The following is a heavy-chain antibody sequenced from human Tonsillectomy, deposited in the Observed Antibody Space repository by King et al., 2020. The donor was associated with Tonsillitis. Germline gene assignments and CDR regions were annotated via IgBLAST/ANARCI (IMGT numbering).Heavy chain of an antibody. CDR2: ISSSSSYI. V-gene: IGHV3-21*01. Sequence: VQLVESGGGLVKPGGSLRLSCAASGFTFSSYSMNWVRQAPGKGLEWVSSISSSSSYIYYADSVKGRFTISRDNAKNSLYLQMNSLRAEDTAVYYCARDAPQRYGSGSYYSDFDYWGQGTLVTVSS. CDR1: GFTFSSYS. CDR3: ARDAPQRYGSGSYYSDFDY. D-gene: IGHD3-10*01. J-gene: IGHJ4*02.